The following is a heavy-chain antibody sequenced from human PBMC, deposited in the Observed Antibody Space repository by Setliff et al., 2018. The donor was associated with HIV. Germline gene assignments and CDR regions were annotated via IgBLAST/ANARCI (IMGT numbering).Heavy chain of an antibody. CDR3: ARFGPLRYFDH. D-gene: IGHD4-17*01. J-gene: IGHJ4*02. Sequence: ASVKVSCKASGYTFTDYFMHWVRQAPGQGLEWMGWINAGNGDTRYSQKFQGSVTFTRDTSASTAYMEVTGLRSEDTAVYYCARFGPLRYFDHWGQGTLVTVSS. V-gene: IGHV1-3*01. CDR2: INAGNGDT. CDR1: GYTFTDYF.